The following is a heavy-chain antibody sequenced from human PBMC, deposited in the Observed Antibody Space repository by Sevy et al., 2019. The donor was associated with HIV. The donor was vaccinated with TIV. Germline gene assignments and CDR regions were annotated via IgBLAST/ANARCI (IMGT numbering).Heavy chain of an antibody. D-gene: IGHD4-4*01. Sequence: ASVKVSCKASGGTFSNYALSWVRQAPGQGLEWMGGIIPIFGTTNFAQTFQGRVTITADESRSTAYMELSSLKPADTAVCYCARTPLLSIPGTTDVYFDIWGQGTLVTVSS. CDR2: IIPIFGTT. CDR3: ARTPLLSIPGTTDVYFDI. CDR1: GGTFSNYA. V-gene: IGHV1-69*13. J-gene: IGHJ4*02.